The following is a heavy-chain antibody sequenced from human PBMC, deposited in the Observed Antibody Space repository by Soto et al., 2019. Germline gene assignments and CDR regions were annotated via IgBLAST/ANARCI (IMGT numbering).Heavy chain of an antibody. V-gene: IGHV3-66*01. Sequence: GESLKISCAASGFTVSSNYMRWVRHAPGKGLEWVSVIYSGGSTNYADSVKGRFTISRDNSKNTLYLQMNSLRAEDTAVYYCARDLYLGLDYWGQGTLVTVSS. CDR3: ARDLYLGLDY. D-gene: IGHD3-16*02. CDR2: IYSGGST. J-gene: IGHJ4*02. CDR1: GFTVSSNY.